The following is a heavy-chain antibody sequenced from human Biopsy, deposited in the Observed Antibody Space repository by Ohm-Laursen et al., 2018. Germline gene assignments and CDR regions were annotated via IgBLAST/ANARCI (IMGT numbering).Heavy chain of an antibody. CDR3: ARRYCSSTSCSPPFYSWFDP. J-gene: IGHJ5*02. V-gene: IGHV1-69*01. D-gene: IGHD2-2*01. Sequence: SSVKVSCKASGGTFSSYAISWVRQAPGQGPEWMGGIIPIFETIDYAPKFHDRVTITADESTRTAYMELSSLKSEDTAVYYCARRYCSSTSCSPPFYSWFDPWGQGTLVTVS. CDR1: GGTFSSYA. CDR2: IIPIFETI.